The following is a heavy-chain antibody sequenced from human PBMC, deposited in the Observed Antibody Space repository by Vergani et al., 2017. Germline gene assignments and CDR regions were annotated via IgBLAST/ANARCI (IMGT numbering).Heavy chain of an antibody. J-gene: IGHJ1*01. V-gene: IGHV3-23*01. CDR1: GFTFDTYT. D-gene: IGHD3-10*01. CDR2: ISSGGGDI. Sequence: EVQLLESGGGLVQPGGSRRLSCAGAGFTFDTYTMAYVRQAPGKGLEWVATISSGGGDIFYADSVKGRFTISRDHSKNTLFLQMNSLKDEDTAVYYCTTAWSLYYLHGEYFQYWGRGTLVSVSS. CDR3: TTAWSLYYLHGEYFQY.